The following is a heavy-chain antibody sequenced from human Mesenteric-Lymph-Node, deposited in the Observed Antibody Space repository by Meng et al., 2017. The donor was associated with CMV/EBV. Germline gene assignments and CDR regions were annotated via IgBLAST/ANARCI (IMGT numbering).Heavy chain of an antibody. D-gene: IGHD6-13*01. CDR1: GFTFRNYW. Sequence: GGSLRLSCVASGFTFRNYWMTWVRQAPGKGLEWVANIKQDGSEKYYVDSVKGRFTISRDNSKNTLYLQMNSLRAEDTAVYYCAKVRGSTTWYQIDYWGQGTLVTVSS. CDR3: AKVRGSTTWYQIDY. J-gene: IGHJ4*02. V-gene: IGHV3-7*01. CDR2: IKQDGSEK.